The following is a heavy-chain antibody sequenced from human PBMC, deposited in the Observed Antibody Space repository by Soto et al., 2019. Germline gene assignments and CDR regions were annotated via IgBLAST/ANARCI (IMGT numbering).Heavy chain of an antibody. CDR1: GGSISSGGYY. J-gene: IGHJ4*02. CDR3: ARDPLGTPFGYFKY. V-gene: IGHV4-31*03. CDR2: IYYSGST. Sequence: LSLTCTVSGGSISSGGYYWSWIRQHPGKGLEWIGNIYYSGSTYYNPSLKSRVTISVDTSKNQFSLKLSSVTAADTAVYYCARDPLGTPFGYFKYWGQGTLVTVSS. D-gene: IGHD3-16*01.